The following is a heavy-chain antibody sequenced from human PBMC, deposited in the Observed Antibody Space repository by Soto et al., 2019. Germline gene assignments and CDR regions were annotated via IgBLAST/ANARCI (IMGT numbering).Heavy chain of an antibody. Sequence: QPGGSLRLSCAASGFTFSSYAMSWVRQAPGKGLEWVSAISGSGGSTYYADSVKGRFTISRDNSKNTLYLQMNSLRAEDTAVYYCAKGLRTGTPYSRGRYYYMDVWGKGTTVTVSS. V-gene: IGHV3-23*01. CDR3: AKGLRTGTPYSRGRYYYMDV. J-gene: IGHJ6*03. CDR1: GFTFSSYA. D-gene: IGHD4-4*01. CDR2: ISGSGGST.